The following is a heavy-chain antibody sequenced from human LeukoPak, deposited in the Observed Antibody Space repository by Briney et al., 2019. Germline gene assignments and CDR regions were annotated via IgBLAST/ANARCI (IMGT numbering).Heavy chain of an antibody. D-gene: IGHD5-24*01. CDR2: IGIDSGNT. J-gene: IGHJ4*02. V-gene: IGHV3-48*01. Sequence: GRSLRLSCAASGFTLSAYSMNWVRHAPGNWLDWILYIGIDSGNTNYADSVKGRFTISGDKANNSLYLQMNSLRVEDTAVYYCARYYKYAFDDWGQGTLVTVSS. CDR1: GFTLSAYS. CDR3: ARYYKYAFDD.